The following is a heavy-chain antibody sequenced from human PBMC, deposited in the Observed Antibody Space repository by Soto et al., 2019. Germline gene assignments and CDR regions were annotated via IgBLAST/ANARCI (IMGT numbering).Heavy chain of an antibody. CDR2: IIPIFGTA. J-gene: IGHJ4*02. CDR1: GGTFSSYA. Sequence: SVKVSCKASGGTFSSYAVIWVRQAPGQGLEWMGGIIPIFGTANYAQKFQGRVTITADESTSTAYMELSSLRSEDTAVYYCARAYFRGYSGYDTADYWGQGTLVTVSS. CDR3: ARAYFRGYSGYDTADY. V-gene: IGHV1-69*13. D-gene: IGHD5-12*01.